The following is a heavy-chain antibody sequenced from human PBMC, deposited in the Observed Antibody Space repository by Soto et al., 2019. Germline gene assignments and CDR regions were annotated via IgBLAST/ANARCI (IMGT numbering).Heavy chain of an antibody. D-gene: IGHD3-22*01. J-gene: IGHJ4*02. V-gene: IGHV1-18*01. Sequence: GASVKVSCKASGYPFTSYGITWVRQAPGQGLEWMGWSSGYNGDTHYSQKFQGRVTLTTDTSTNTGYMELRSLTSDDTAVYFCATEPIYYNDGSGYYPLGHWGQGTLVTVSS. CDR1: GYPFTSYG. CDR3: ATEPIYYNDGSGYYPLGH. CDR2: SSGYNGDT.